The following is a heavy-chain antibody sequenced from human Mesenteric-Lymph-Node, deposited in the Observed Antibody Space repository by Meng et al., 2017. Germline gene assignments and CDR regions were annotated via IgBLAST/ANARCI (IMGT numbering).Heavy chain of an antibody. CDR3: AREKDSSSWGGCYFDY. V-gene: IGHV4-38-2*02. J-gene: IGHJ4*02. CDR2: IYHSGST. D-gene: IGHD6-13*01. CDR1: GYSISSGYY. Sequence: SETLSLTCTVSGYSISSGYYWGWIRQPPGKGLEWIGSIYHSGSTYYNPSLKSRVTISVDTSKNQFSLKLSSVTAADTAVYFCAREKDSSSWGGCYFDYWGQGILVTVSS.